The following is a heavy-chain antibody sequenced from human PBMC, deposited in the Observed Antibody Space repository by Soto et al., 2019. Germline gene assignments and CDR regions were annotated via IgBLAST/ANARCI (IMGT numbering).Heavy chain of an antibody. Sequence: PGGSLRLSCAASGFTFSNAWMSWVRQAPGKGLEWVGRIKSKTDGGTTDYAAPVKGRFTISRDDSKNTLYLQMNSLKTEDTAVYYCTTFDVLRFLPYYWGQGTLVTVSS. V-gene: IGHV3-15*01. D-gene: IGHD3-3*01. J-gene: IGHJ4*02. CDR1: GFTFSNAW. CDR2: IKSKTDGGTT. CDR3: TTFDVLRFLPYY.